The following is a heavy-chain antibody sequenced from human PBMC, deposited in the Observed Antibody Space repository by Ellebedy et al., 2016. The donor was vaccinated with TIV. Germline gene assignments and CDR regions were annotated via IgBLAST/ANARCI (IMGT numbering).Heavy chain of an antibody. J-gene: IGHJ5*02. CDR2: INHSGST. CDR3: ARGRWFDP. CDR1: GGSFSGYY. Sequence: MPSETLSLTCAVYGGSFSGYYWSWIRQPPGKGLEWIGEINHSGSTNYNPSLKSRVTISVDTSKNQFSLKLSSVTAADTAVYYCARGRWFDPWGQGTLVTVSS. V-gene: IGHV4-34*01.